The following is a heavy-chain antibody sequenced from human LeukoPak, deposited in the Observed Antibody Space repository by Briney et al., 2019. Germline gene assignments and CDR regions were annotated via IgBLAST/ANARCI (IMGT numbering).Heavy chain of an antibody. D-gene: IGHD3-10*01. V-gene: IGHV4-4*02. CDR2: IYHSGST. Sequence: SETLSLTCAVSGGSISSSNWWSWVRQPPGKGLEWIGEIYHSGSTNYNPSLKSRVTISVDKSKNQFSLKLSSVTAADTAVYYCAVYGSGSYSIDYWGQGTLVTVSS. CDR1: GGSISSSNW. CDR3: AVYGSGSYSIDY. J-gene: IGHJ4*02.